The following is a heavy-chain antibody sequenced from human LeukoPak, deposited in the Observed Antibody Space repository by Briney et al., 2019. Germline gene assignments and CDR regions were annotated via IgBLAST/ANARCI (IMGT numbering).Heavy chain of an antibody. CDR2: ISYDGTKQ. J-gene: IGHJ4*02. CDR3: TSDADDFSPRYYFDY. Sequence: GRSLRLSCADTGFTFSNYAMHWVRQAPGKGLEWVAIISYDGTKQFYADSVKGRFTISRDDSRNTLYLQMNSLRPEDTAVYYCTSDADDFSPRYYFDYWGQGTLVTVSS. CDR1: GFTFSNYA. D-gene: IGHD3-3*01. V-gene: IGHV3-30*04.